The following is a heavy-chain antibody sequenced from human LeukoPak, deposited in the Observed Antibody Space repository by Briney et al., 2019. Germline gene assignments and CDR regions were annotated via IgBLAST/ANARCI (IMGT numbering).Heavy chain of an antibody. D-gene: IGHD6-19*01. CDR3: AREAVVLTLDY. CDR2: ISYDGSNK. V-gene: IGHV3-30*03. J-gene: IGHJ4*02. CDR1: GFTFSNYW. Sequence: GGSLRLSCAASGFTFSNYWMSWVRQAPGKGLEWVAVISYDGSNKYYADSVKGRFTISRDNSKNTLYLQMNSLRAEDTAVYYCAREAVVLTLDYWGQGTLVTVSS.